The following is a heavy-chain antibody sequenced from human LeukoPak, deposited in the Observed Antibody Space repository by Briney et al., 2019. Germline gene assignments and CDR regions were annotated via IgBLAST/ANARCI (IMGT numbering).Heavy chain of an antibody. CDR1: GGSISSYY. D-gene: IGHD6-19*01. V-gene: IGHV4-59*01. J-gene: IGHJ6*02. CDR3: ARDLTVIAVAGTDDYYYYGMDV. CDR2: IYYSGST. Sequence: SETLSLTCTVSGGSISSYYWSWIRQPPGKGLEWIGYIYYSGSTNYNPSLKSRVTISVDTSKNQFSLKLSSVTAADTAVYYCARDLTVIAVAGTDDYYYYGMDVWSQGTTVTVSS.